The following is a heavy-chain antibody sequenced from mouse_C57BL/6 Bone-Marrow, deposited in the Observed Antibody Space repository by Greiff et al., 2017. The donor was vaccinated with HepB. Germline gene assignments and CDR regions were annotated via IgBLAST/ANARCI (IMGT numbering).Heavy chain of an antibody. CDR3: ARGDYLWYFDV. CDR2: IHPNSGST. Sequence: QVQLQQSGAELVKPGASVKLSCKASGYTFTSYWMHWVKQRPGQGLEWIGMIHPNSGSTNYNEKFKSKATLTVDKSSSTAYMQLSSLTSEDSAVYYCARGDYLWYFDVWGTGTPVTVSS. D-gene: IGHD1-1*02. CDR1: GYTFTSYW. J-gene: IGHJ1*03. V-gene: IGHV1-64*01.